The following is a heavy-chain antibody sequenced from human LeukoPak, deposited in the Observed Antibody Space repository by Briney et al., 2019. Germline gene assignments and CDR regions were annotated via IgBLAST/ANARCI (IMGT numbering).Heavy chain of an antibody. CDR2: INPDGSVN. J-gene: IGHJ3*02. Sequence: PGGSLRLSCVAYGFIFDNSWLTWVRQAPGEGLEWLANINPDGSVNNYVGSVKGRFTISRDNAKNSVYLQMNSLRAEDTAVYYCARDSASFAFDIWGQGTMVTVSS. D-gene: IGHD1-26*01. V-gene: IGHV3-7*01. CDR3: ARDSASFAFDI. CDR1: GFIFDNSW.